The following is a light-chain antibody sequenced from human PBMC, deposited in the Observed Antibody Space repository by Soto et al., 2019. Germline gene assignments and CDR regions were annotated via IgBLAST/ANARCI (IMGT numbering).Light chain of an antibody. CDR2: EVT. V-gene: IGLV2-8*01. CDR3: SSYAGSNNRYV. CDR1: SSDVGGYNF. J-gene: IGLJ1*01. Sequence: QSVLTQPPSASGSPGQSVTISCTGTSSDVGGYNFVSWYQQHPGKAPKLIIYEVTKRPSGVPDRFSGSKSGNTASLTVSGLQAEDEAHYYCSSYAGSNNRYVFGTGTKLTVL.